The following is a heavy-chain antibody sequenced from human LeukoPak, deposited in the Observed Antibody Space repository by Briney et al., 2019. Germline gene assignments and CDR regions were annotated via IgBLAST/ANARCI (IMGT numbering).Heavy chain of an antibody. V-gene: IGHV3-7*01. D-gene: IGHD6-13*01. J-gene: IGHJ4*02. Sequence: GGSLRLSCAASGFTFSSYWMSWVRQAPGKGLEWVANIKQDGSEKYYVDSVKGRFTISRDNAKNSLYLQMNSLRAEGTAVYYCARGGLSSSSWYYYFDYWGQGTLVTVSS. CDR1: GFTFSSYW. CDR3: ARGGLSSSSWYYYFDY. CDR2: IKQDGSEK.